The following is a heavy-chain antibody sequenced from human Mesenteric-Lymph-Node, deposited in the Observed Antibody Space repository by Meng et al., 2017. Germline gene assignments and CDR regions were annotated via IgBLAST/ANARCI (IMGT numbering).Heavy chain of an antibody. CDR3: ARVERQWLWGLYDY. D-gene: IGHD6-19*01. Sequence: ASVKVSCKASGYTFTSFYVHWVRQAPGQGLEWMGIINPSGGSTSYAQKFQGRVTMTRNTSISTAYMELSSLRSEDTAVYYCARVERQWLWGLYDYWGQGTLVTVSS. CDR1: GYTFTSFY. CDR2: INPSGGST. J-gene: IGHJ4*02. V-gene: IGHV1-46*01.